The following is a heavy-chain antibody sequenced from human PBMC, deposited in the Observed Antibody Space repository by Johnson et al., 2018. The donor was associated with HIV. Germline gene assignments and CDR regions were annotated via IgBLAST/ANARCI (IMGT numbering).Heavy chain of an antibody. CDR1: GFIFSDFG. V-gene: IGHV3-30*03. J-gene: IGHJ3*02. CDR3: ASSRRGQQLVPLAFDI. D-gene: IGHD6-13*01. CDR2: IRYDGSSK. Sequence: QVQLVESGGTVVQPGRSLRLSCAASGFIFSDFGMHWVRQAPGQGLEWVAFIRYDGSSKYYGDSVKGRFTISRDNSKNTLYLQMNSLRAEDTAVYYCASSRRGQQLVPLAFDIWGQGTMVTVSS.